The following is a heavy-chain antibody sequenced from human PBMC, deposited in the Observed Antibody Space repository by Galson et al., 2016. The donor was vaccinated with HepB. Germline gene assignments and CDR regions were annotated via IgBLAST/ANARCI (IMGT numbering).Heavy chain of an antibody. CDR2: IDPSDSYT. CDR3: AIFYFDSGSYYNPDY. J-gene: IGHJ4*02. D-gene: IGHD3-10*01. CDR1: TVNFIRYW. V-gene: IGHV5-10-1*01. Sequence: QSGAEVKKPGESLRISCQGSTVNFIRYWISWVRQMPGKGLEWMGRIDPSDSYTKYSPSFQGHVTISLDKSISTAYLQWSSLKASDTAMYYCAIFYFDSGSYYNPDYWGQATLVTVSP.